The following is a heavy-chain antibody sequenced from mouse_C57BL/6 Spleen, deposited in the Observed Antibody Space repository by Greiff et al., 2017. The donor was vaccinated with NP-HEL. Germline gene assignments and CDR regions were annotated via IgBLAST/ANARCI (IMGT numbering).Heavy chain of an antibody. V-gene: IGHV1-22*01. Sequence: EVQLQQSGPELVKPGASVKMSCKASGYTFTDYNMHWVKQSHGKSLEWIGYINPNNGGTSYNQKFKGKATLTVNKSSSPAYMELRSLTSEDSAVYYCARRGIPPQKYGNYYFDYWGQGTTLTVSS. CDR1: GYTFTDYN. CDR2: INPNNGGT. CDR3: ARRGIPPQKYGNYYFDY. J-gene: IGHJ2*01. D-gene: IGHD2-1*01.